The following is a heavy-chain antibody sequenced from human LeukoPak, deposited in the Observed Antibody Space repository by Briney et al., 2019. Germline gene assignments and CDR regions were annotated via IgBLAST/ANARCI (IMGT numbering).Heavy chain of an antibody. V-gene: IGHV4-39*07. J-gene: IGHJ6*02. Sequence: PSETLSLTCTISGGSISSSSYYWGWIRQPPGKGLEWIGSIYYSGSTYYNPSLKSRVTISVDTSKNQFSLKLSSVTAADTAVYYCAREVYGDYYYYYYYGMDVWGQGTTVTVSS. CDR3: AREVYGDYYYYYYYGMDV. CDR1: GGSISSSSYY. D-gene: IGHD4-17*01. CDR2: IYYSGST.